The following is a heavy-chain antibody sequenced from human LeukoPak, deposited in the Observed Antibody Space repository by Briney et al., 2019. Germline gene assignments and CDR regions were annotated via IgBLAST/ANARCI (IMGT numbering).Heavy chain of an antibody. J-gene: IGHJ4*02. V-gene: IGHV3-7*03. D-gene: IGHD1-26*01. Sequence: PSETLSLTCTVSGDSINSLDLWSWLRQAPGKGLEWVANIKDDGSEEYYVDSVKGRFTIVRDNAYNSLYLQMNSLRVEDTAIYFCARFTRRYSGDYWGQGTLVSVSS. CDR3: ARFTRRYSGDY. CDR2: IKDDGSEE. CDR1: GDSINSLDL.